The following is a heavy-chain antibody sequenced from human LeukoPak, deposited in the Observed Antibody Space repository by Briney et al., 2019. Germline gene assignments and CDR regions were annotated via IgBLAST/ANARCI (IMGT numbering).Heavy chain of an antibody. CDR3: ARQQRGAFDY. CDR1: GDSVSSNTPA. Sequence: SQTLSLTCAISGDSVSSNTPAWNWIRQSPSRGLEWLGRTYYRSKWYNDYAVSVRSRVTINPDTAKNQFSLQLNSVTPEDTAVYYCARQQRGAFDYWGQGTLVTVSS. J-gene: IGHJ4*02. V-gene: IGHV6-1*01. CDR2: TYYRSKWYN. D-gene: IGHD6-13*01.